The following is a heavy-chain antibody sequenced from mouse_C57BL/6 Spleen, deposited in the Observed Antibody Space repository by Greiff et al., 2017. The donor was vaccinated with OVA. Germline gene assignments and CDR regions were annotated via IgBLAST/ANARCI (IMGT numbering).Heavy chain of an antibody. V-gene: IGHV1-61*01. D-gene: IGHD2-2*01. J-gene: IGHJ3*01. Sequence: QVQLQQPGAELVRPGSSVKLSCKASGYTFTSYWMDWVKQRPGQGLEWIGNIYPSDSETHYNQKFKDKATLTVDKSSSTAYMQISSLTSEDSAVYYCARWSTMVTTRAWFAYWGQGTLVTVSA. CDR3: ARWSTMVTTRAWFAY. CDR1: GYTFTSYW. CDR2: IYPSDSET.